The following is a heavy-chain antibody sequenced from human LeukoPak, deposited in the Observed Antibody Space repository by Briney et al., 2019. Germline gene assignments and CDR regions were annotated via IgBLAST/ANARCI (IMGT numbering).Heavy chain of an antibody. V-gene: IGHV4-34*01. CDR1: GGSFSGYY. Sequence: PSETLSLTCAVYGGSFSGYYWSWIRQPPGKGLEWIGEINHSGSTNYNPSLKSRVPISVDTSKNQFSLKLSSVTAADTAVYYCARGVRRDGYMMSVYYYYGMDVWGQGTTVSVSS. J-gene: IGHJ6*02. CDR2: INHSGST. CDR3: ARGVRRDGYMMSVYYYYGMDV. D-gene: IGHD5-24*01.